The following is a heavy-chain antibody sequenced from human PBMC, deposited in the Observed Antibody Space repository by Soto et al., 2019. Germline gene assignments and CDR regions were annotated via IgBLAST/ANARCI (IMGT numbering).Heavy chain of an antibody. J-gene: IGHJ4*02. Sequence: SETLSLTCTVSGGPVSSGSYYWSWIRQPPGKGLEWIGYIYYSGSTNYNPSLKSRVTISVDTSKNQFSLKLSSVTAADTAVYYCARGREQLVANYFDYWGQGTLVTVSS. CDR2: IYYSGST. V-gene: IGHV4-61*01. CDR3: ARGREQLVANYFDY. D-gene: IGHD6-6*01. CDR1: GGPVSSGSYY.